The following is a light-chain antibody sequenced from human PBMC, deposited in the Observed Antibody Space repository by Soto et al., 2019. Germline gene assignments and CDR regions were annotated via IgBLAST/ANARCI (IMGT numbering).Light chain of an antibody. Sequence: DIQMTQSPSTLSASVGDRVTITCRASQNVNSWVAWYQQKPGKAPKFLIYDASNLESGVPSRFSGRGSGTEFTLTISSLQPDDFATYDCQRYNSNSRTFGQETRV. CDR2: DAS. CDR1: QNVNSW. J-gene: IGKJ1*01. CDR3: QRYNSNSRT. V-gene: IGKV1-5*01.